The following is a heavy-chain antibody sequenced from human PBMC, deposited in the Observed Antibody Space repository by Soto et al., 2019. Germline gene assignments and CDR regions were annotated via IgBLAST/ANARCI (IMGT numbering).Heavy chain of an antibody. CDR2: INHSGTT. CDR3: ARVLQWPTDV. D-gene: IGHD6-19*01. V-gene: IGHV4-34*01. Sequence: QEQIQQWGAGMLKPSETLSLSCAVNGASFSSSHWGWIRQAPGKGLEWIGQINHSGTTYYNPSLKSRATLSVDTSKNQISLKVTSVSAADTAVYYCARVLQWPTDVWGQGTKVTVFS. J-gene: IGHJ6*02. CDR1: GASFSSSH.